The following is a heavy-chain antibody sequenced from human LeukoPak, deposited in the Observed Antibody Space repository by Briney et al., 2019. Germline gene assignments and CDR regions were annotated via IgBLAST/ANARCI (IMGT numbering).Heavy chain of an antibody. Sequence: GGSLRLSCAASGFTFSNAWMSWVRQAPGKGLEWVANIKQDGSEKHYVDSVKGRFTISRDNAKSSLYLQMNSLRAEDTAVYYCARRYFDYWGQGTLVTVSS. J-gene: IGHJ4*02. CDR2: IKQDGSEK. CDR3: ARRYFDY. V-gene: IGHV3-7*03. D-gene: IGHD2-15*01. CDR1: GFTFSNAW.